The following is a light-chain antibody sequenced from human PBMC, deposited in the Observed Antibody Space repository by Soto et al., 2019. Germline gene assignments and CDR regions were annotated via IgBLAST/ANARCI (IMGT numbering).Light chain of an antibody. J-gene: IGLJ1*01. CDR1: SSNIGAGYD. Sequence: QSVLTQPPSVSGAPGQRVTISCTGSSSNIGAGYDVHWYQQLPGTAPKLLIYGNSNRPSGVPDRFSGSKSGTSASLAITGLQAEDEADYSSPSYDSSRTGYVFGTGTKLPVL. V-gene: IGLV1-40*01. CDR3: PSYDSSRTGYV. CDR2: GNS.